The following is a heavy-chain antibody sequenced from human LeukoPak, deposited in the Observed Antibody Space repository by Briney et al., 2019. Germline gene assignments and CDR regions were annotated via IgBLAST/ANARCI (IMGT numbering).Heavy chain of an antibody. J-gene: IGHJ4*02. D-gene: IGHD6-19*01. CDR3: ARVGRNMAVAGYFDY. Sequence: SETLSLTCTVSGGSINSYYWSWIRQPPGKGLEWIGYIYYSGSTNYNPSHKSRVTISVDTSKNQFSLKLSSVTAADTAVYYCARVGRNMAVAGYFDYWGQGTLVTVSS. V-gene: IGHV4-59*01. CDR2: IYYSGST. CDR1: GGSINSYY.